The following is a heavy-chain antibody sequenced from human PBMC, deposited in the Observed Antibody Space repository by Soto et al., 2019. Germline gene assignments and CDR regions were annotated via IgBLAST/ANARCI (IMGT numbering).Heavy chain of an antibody. D-gene: IGHD6-6*01. CDR1: GFTFSRYA. J-gene: IGHJ4*02. V-gene: IGHV3-23*01. CDR2: ISGSDDST. Sequence: EVQLLESGGGLVQPGESLRLYCAASGFTFSRYAMSWVRQAPRKGLEWVSVISGSDDSTYYADSVKGRFTISRDNSKNTLYLQMNSLRAEDTAVYYCAKRSSSSTFDYWGQGTLVTVSS. CDR3: AKRSSSSTFDY.